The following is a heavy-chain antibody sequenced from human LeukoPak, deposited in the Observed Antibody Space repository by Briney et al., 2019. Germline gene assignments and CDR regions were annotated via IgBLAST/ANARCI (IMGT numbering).Heavy chain of an antibody. J-gene: IGHJ3*02. CDR1: GYTFTSYD. CDR2: MNPNSGNT. Sequence: ASVKVSCKASGYTFTSYDINWVRQATGQGLEWTGWMNPNSGNTGYAQKFQGRVTITRNTSISTAYMELSSLRSEDTAVYYCARGPSELGAFDIWGQGTMVTVSS. V-gene: IGHV1-8*03. CDR3: ARGPSELGAFDI. D-gene: IGHD1-26*01.